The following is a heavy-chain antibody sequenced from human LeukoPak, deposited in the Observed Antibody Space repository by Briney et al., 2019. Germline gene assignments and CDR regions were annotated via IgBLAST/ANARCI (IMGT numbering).Heavy chain of an antibody. V-gene: IGHV4-39*01. J-gene: IGHJ4*02. D-gene: IGHD3/OR15-3a*01. CDR2: IYYSGNT. CDR3: ARQTGSGLFILP. CDR1: GVSISSSNSY. Sequence: SETLSLTCTVSGVSISSSNSYWGWIRQPPGKGLEWIGSIYYSGNTYYNASLESQVSISIDTSKNQFSLRLTSVTAADTAVYYRARQTGSGLFILPGGQGTLVTVSS.